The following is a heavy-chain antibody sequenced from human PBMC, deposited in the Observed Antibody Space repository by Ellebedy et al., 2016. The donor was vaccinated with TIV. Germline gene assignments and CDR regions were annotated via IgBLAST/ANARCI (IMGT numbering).Heavy chain of an antibody. CDR3: AKSAGIAVASCMDV. V-gene: IGHV3-23*01. CDR2: ITPGGASI. D-gene: IGHD6-13*01. Sequence: PGGSLRLSCAASGFTLSSYAMSWVRQAPGKGLEWVASITPGGASIYYADSVKGLFTVSRDNSRTTLYLQMNSPRADDTAVYYCAKSAGIAVASCMDVWGQGTTVTVSS. CDR1: GFTLSSYA. J-gene: IGHJ6*02.